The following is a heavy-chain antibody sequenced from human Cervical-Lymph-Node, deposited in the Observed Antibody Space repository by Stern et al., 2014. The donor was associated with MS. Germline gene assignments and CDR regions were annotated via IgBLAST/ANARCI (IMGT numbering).Heavy chain of an antibody. CDR3: MGVGDAMHV. CDR2: MSFVGGNK. Sequence: QVQLVQSGGGVVQPGRSLTLSCAASRFSLSNSGMHWVRQAPGKGLEWVAVMSFVGGNKKYGDSVKGRFSISRDMANNTLFLQMNSLRPEDTAVYYCMGVGDAMHVWGQGTTVIVSS. V-gene: IGHV3-30*03. CDR1: RFSLSNSG. J-gene: IGHJ6*02.